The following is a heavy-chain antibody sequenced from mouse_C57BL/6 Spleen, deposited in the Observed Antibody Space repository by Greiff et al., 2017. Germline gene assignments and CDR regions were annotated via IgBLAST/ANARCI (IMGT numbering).Heavy chain of an antibody. D-gene: IGHD2-5*01. Sequence: EVQLVESGGDLVKPGGSLKLSCAASGFTFSSYGMSWVRQTPDKRLEWVATISSGGSYTYYPDSVKGRFTISRDNAKNTLYLQMSSLKSEDTAMYYCAREGNSNPYWGQGTLVTVSA. J-gene: IGHJ3*01. CDR3: AREGNSNPY. CDR2: ISSGGSYT. V-gene: IGHV5-6*01. CDR1: GFTFSSYG.